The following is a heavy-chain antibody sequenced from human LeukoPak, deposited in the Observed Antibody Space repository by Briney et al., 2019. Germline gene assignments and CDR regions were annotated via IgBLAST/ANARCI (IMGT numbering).Heavy chain of an antibody. Sequence: PGGSLRLSCAASGITFSNSGMSWVRQAPGKGPEWVSTISGSDGSTYYADSVKGRFTISRDNSKNTLYLQMNSLRAEDTAVYYCTKRTSTLDDPWGQGTLVTVSS. CDR2: ISGSDGST. J-gene: IGHJ5*02. CDR3: TKRTSTLDDP. D-gene: IGHD1-1*01. CDR1: GITFSNSG. V-gene: IGHV3-23*01.